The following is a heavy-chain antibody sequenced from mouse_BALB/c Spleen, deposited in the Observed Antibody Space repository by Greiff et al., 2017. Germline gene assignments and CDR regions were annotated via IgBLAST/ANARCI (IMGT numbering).Heavy chain of an antibody. D-gene: IGHD3-1*01. CDR3: RMGFSSCPYAMDY. V-gene: IGHV14-4*02. CDR2: IDPENGDT. J-gene: IGHJ4*01. Sequence: EVQLQQSGAELVRSGASVKLSCTASGFNIKDYYMHWVKQRPEQGLEWIGWIDPENGDTEYAPKFQGKATMTADTSSNTAYLQLSSLTSEDTAYYYCRMGFSSCPYAMDYWGQGTSVTVSS. CDR1: GFNIKDYY.